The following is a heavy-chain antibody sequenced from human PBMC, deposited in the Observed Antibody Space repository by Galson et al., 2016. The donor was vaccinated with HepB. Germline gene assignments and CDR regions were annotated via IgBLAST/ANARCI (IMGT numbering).Heavy chain of an antibody. CDR3: ARALQDFYDSSDAFAL. CDR2: VSYTGSGQ. CDR1: RFHFSMYA. J-gene: IGHJ3*01. Sequence: SLRLSCAASRFHFSMYAMHWVRQAPGKGLEWVAAVSYTGSGQYYVDSVKGRFTISRDNSWDTLYLQMNSLRPEDKAVYYCARALQDFYDSSDAFALWGQGTMVTVSS. V-gene: IGHV3-30-3*02. D-gene: IGHD3-22*01.